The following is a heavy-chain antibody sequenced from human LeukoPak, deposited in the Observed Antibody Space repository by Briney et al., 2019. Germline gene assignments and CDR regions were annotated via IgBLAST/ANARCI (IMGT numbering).Heavy chain of an antibody. CDR2: ISGSGART. V-gene: IGHV3-23*01. Sequence: GSLRLSCAASGLTFRSFAMTWVRLAPGKGLEWVSSISGSGARTYYADSVKGRFTISRDNSKNTLYLQMNSLRAEDTAVYYCAKGDSYYDFCMDVWGQGTTVTVSS. CDR1: GLTFRSFA. D-gene: IGHD3-3*01. J-gene: IGHJ6*02. CDR3: AKGDSYYDFCMDV.